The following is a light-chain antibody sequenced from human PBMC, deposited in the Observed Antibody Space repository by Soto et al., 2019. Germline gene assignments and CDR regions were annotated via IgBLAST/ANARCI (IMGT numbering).Light chain of an antibody. V-gene: IGKV3-20*01. CDR2: GES. CDR1: QSLTSTY. CDR3: QKYGSSPGT. Sequence: VLTQSPGTLSLSPGDSATLSCTGSQSLTSTYSAWYQKKVGQAPRILIYGESSRATDIPDRLSGSGSGTDLFLTISRLEPEDFAVYYCQKYGSSPGTCGQGTKVDIK. J-gene: IGKJ1*01.